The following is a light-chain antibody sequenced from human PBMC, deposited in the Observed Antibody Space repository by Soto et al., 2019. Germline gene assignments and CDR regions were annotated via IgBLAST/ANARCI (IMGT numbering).Light chain of an antibody. J-gene: IGKJ5*01. CDR3: QQYNTYPIT. CDR1: QSISDW. Sequence: DIQMTQSPSTLSASVGDRVTITCRASQSISDWLAWYQQKPGKAPKLLIYKASGLESGVPSRFSGSGSGTEFTLTITRLQPDDLATYYCQQYNTYPITFGQGTRLEIK. CDR2: KAS. V-gene: IGKV1-5*03.